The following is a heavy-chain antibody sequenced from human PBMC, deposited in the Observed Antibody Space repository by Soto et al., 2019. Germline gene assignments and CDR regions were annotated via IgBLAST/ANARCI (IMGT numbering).Heavy chain of an antibody. V-gene: IGHV4-31*03. CDR3: ATWHLSGGLYYFDY. Sequence: NPSETLSLTCTVSGDSINSADYYWSWIRQHPGKGLEWIGYIHYTGSTYYNPSLRSRVDISVDTSKSQYSLKLYSVTAADTALYYCATWHLSGGLYYFDYWGQGILVTVSS. CDR2: IHYTGST. J-gene: IGHJ4*02. CDR1: GDSINSADYY. D-gene: IGHD2-15*01.